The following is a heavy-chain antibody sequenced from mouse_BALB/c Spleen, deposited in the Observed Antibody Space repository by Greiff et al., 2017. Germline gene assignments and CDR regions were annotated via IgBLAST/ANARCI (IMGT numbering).Heavy chain of an antibody. D-gene: IGHD2-1*01. CDR2: ISSGGST. CDR3: ARDDGNYLDY. Sequence: EVKLVESGGGLVKPGGSLKLSCAASGFTFSSYAMSWVRQTPEKRLEWVASISSGGSTYYPDSVKGRFTISRDNARNILYLQMSSLRSEDTAMYYCARDDGNYLDYWGQGTTLT. J-gene: IGHJ2*01. CDR1: GFTFSSYA. V-gene: IGHV5-6-5*01.